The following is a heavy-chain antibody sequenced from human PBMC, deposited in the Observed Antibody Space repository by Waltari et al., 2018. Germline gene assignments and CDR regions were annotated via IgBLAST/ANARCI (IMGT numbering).Heavy chain of an antibody. CDR2: IYYSGST. J-gene: IGHJ4*02. CDR3: ARRTAAGTFMSDFDY. D-gene: IGHD6-19*01. V-gene: IGHV4-39*01. Sequence: QLQLQESGPGLVKPSETLSLTCTVSGGSISSSSSYWGWIRQPPGKGLGWIGSIYYSGSTYYNPSLTSRVTISVDTSKTQFSLKLSSVSAADTAVYYCARRTAAGTFMSDFDYWGQGTLVTVSS. CDR1: GGSISSSSSY.